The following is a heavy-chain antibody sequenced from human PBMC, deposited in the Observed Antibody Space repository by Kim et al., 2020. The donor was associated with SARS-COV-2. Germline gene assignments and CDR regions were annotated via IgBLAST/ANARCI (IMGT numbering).Heavy chain of an antibody. CDR3: AKDVSRDYYDSGLLY. CDR2: IWYDGSNK. J-gene: IGHJ4*02. Sequence: GGSLRLSCAASGFTFSSYGMHWVRQAPGKGLEWVAVIWYDGSNKYYADSVKGRFTISRDNSKNTLYLQMNSLRAEDTAVYYCAKDVSRDYYDSGLLYWGQGTLVTVSS. V-gene: IGHV3-33*06. D-gene: IGHD3-22*01. CDR1: GFTFSSYG.